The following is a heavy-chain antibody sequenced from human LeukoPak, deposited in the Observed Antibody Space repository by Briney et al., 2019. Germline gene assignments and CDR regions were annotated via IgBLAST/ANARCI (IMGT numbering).Heavy chain of an antibody. J-gene: IGHJ6*03. CDR1: GYTFTGYY. Sequence: ASVNVSCKASGYTFTGYYMHWVRQAPGQGLEWMGWINPNSGGTNYAQKFQGRVTMTRDTSISTAYMELSRLRSDDTAVYYCARDGRGDYDYYYYYMDVWGKGTTVTVSS. V-gene: IGHV1-2*02. D-gene: IGHD4-17*01. CDR2: INPNSGGT. CDR3: ARDGRGDYDYYYYYMDV.